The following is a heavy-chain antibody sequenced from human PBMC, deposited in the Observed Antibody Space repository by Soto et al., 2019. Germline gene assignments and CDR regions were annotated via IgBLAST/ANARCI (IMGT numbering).Heavy chain of an antibody. CDR2: IIPIFGTA. CDR1: GGTFSSYA. J-gene: IGHJ4*02. V-gene: IGHV1-69*13. CDR3: ATAHCSGGSCYQFDY. Sequence: SVKVSCKASGGTFSSYAISWVRQAPGQGLEWMGGIIPIFGTANYAQKFQGRVTITADESTSTAYMELSSLRSEDTAVYYCATAHCSGGSCYQFDYWGQGTLVTVSS. D-gene: IGHD2-15*01.